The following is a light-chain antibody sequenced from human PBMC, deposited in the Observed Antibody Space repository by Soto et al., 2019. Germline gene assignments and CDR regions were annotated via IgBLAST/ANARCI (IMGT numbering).Light chain of an antibody. CDR1: QNIDFY. CDR2: AAS. J-gene: IGKJ2*01. V-gene: IGKV1-39*01. Sequence: DIQMNQSPSSLSASVGARVTITCRAGQNIDFYLNWYQQKPGRAPNLLIYAASSLQNGAPSMFSGSGSGTDFTHTIDNLQLEDFATYHCQQSYSTPYTFGQGTKREI. CDR3: QQSYSTPYT.